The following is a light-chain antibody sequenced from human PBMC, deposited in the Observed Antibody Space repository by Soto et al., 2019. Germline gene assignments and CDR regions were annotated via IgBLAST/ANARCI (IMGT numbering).Light chain of an antibody. CDR1: QSVSNN. CDR2: GAF. Sequence: EIVLTQSPGTLSLSPGERATLSCRASQSVSNNYLAWYQQKPGQAPSLLIYGAFTRATGIPTRFSGTGSGTEFTLTISSLQSEDFALYYCQQYNDWPLTFGQGTKVDI. V-gene: IGKV3-15*01. CDR3: QQYNDWPLT. J-gene: IGKJ1*01.